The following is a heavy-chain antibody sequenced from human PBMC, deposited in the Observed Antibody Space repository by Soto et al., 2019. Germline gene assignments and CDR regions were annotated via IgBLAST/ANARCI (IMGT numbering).Heavy chain of an antibody. CDR1: GFTFSNAW. CDR3: TTPNMTQAN. J-gene: IGHJ4*02. V-gene: IGHV3-15*01. CDR2: IKIKTDGGTT. Sequence: GGSLRLSCAASGFTFSNAWMSWVRQAPGKGLEWVGRIKIKTDGGTTDYAAPVKGRFTISRDDSKNTLYLQMNSLKTEDTAVYYCTTPNMTQANWGQGTLVTGS.